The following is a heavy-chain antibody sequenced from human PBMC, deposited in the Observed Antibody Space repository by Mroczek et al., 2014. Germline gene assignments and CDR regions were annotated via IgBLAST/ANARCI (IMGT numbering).Heavy chain of an antibody. CDR3: ARHGYEYDSSGPGYWYFDL. Sequence: QVQLQQWGPGLVKPSETLSLTCSISGGSIRSHYWSWIRQPPGKGLEWLAYVYDNSPNYNPSLKSRLTISSDTSKDQISLKLRSVTAADTALYYCARHGYEYDSSGPGYWYFDLWGRGTLVTVSS. CDR2: VYDNSP. J-gene: IGHJ2*01. V-gene: IGHV4-59*08. CDR1: GGSIRSHY. D-gene: IGHD3-22*01.